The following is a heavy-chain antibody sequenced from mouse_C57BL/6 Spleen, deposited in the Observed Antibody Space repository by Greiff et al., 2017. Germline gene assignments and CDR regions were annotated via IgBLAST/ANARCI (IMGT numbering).Heavy chain of an antibody. CDR3: ARHYYYGSSSYAMDY. J-gene: IGHJ4*01. CDR1: GFTFSDYG. Sequence: EVNLVESGGGLVKPGGSLKLSCAASGFTFSDYGMHWVRQAPEKGLEWVAYISSGSSTIYYADTVKGRFTISRDNAKNTLFLQMTSLRSEDTAMYYCARHYYYGSSSYAMDYWGQGTSVTVSS. V-gene: IGHV5-17*01. CDR2: ISSGSSTI. D-gene: IGHD1-1*01.